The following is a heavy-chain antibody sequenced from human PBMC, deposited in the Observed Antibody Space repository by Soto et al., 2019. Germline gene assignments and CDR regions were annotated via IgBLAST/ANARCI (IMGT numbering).Heavy chain of an antibody. CDR3: ASSQTNGYDFDY. J-gene: IGHJ4*02. D-gene: IGHD1-1*01. V-gene: IGHV4-31*03. CDR2: IYYSGST. Sequence: SETLSLTCTVSGGSISSGGYYWSWIRQHPGKGLEWIGYIYYSGSTYYNPSLKSRVTISVDTSKNQFSLKLSSVTAADTAVYYCASSQTNGYDFDYWGQGTLVTVSS. CDR1: GGSISSGGYY.